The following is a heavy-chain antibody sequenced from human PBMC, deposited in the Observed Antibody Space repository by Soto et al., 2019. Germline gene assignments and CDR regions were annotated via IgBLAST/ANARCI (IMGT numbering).Heavy chain of an antibody. CDR1: GFTVSNTY. J-gene: IGHJ5*02. D-gene: IGHD2-2*01. CDR3: ARALPVAKGGFDP. Sequence: EVQLVETGGGLIQTGGSLRLSCAASGFTVSNTYMTWVRQPPGKGLECVSVIYTAGGTNYADSVKGRFIISRDNSQNTLYLQMNSLRAEDTAVYYCARALPVAKGGFDPWGQGILVTVAS. CDR2: IYTAGGT. V-gene: IGHV3-53*02.